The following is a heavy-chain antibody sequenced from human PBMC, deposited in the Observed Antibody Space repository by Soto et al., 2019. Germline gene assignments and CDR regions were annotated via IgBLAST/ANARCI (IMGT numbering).Heavy chain of an antibody. Sequence: GGSLRLSCTVSGFPFNNHGINWVRQAPGKGLEWVSSVSKSDYTYYSDSVQGRFTISRDNAKNSVSLQMNTLRVEDTAVYYCAREDSIIIPAVSDFWGQGTLVTVSS. J-gene: IGHJ4*02. CDR1: GFPFNNHG. CDR3: AREDSIIIPAVSDF. CDR2: VSKSDYT. D-gene: IGHD2-2*01. V-gene: IGHV3-21*01.